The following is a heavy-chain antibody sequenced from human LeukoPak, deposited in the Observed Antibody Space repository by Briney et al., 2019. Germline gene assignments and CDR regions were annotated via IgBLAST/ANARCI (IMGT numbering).Heavy chain of an antibody. CDR3: AKKQSGSYYVAFDY. V-gene: IGHV3-23*01. D-gene: IGHD1-26*01. CDR1: GVTLSSYA. CDR2: ISGNGGST. Sequence: PGGSLRLSCAASGVTLSSYAMSWARQAPGKGLEWVSAISGNGGSTYYADSVKGRFTISRDNSKNTLYLQMNSLRAEDTAVYYCAKKQSGSYYVAFDYWGQGTLVTVSS. J-gene: IGHJ4*02.